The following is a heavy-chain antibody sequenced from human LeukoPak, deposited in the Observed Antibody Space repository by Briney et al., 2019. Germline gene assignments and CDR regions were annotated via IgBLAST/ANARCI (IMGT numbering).Heavy chain of an antibody. Sequence: GGSLRLSCAASGFTFSDYYMSWIRQAPGKGLEWVSYISSSGSTIYYADSVKGRFTISRDDAKNSLYLQMNSLRAEDTAVYYCATVTTVTTPSYWGQGTLVTVSS. J-gene: IGHJ4*02. V-gene: IGHV3-11*04. CDR1: GFTFSDYY. CDR2: ISSSGSTI. CDR3: ATVTTVTTPSY. D-gene: IGHD4-17*01.